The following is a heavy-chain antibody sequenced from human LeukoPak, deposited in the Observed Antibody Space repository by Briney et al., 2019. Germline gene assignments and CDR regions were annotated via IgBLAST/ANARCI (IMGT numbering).Heavy chain of an antibody. D-gene: IGHD6-13*01. Sequence: PSETLSLTCTVSGGSISSSSYYWGWIRQPPGKGLEWIGSIYYSGSTYYNPSLKSRVTISVDTSKNQFSLKLSSVTAADTAVYYCASQYSSSWGRYFDYWGQGTLVTVSS. CDR3: ASQYSSSWGRYFDY. V-gene: IGHV4-39*01. CDR2: IYYSGST. J-gene: IGHJ4*02. CDR1: GGSISSSSYY.